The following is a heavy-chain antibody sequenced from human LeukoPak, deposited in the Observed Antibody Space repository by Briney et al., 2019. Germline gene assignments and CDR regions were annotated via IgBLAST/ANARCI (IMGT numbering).Heavy chain of an antibody. CDR3: ARDRSSGWPGSFDY. J-gene: IGHJ4*02. CDR2: IKHDGGEN. Sequence: GGPLRLSCAASGFTFSSYWMIWVRQAPGKGLEWVANIKHDGGENYYVDSVKGRFTISRDNAKNSLYLQMNRLRPEDTAVYYCARDRSSGWPGSFDYWGQGTLVTVSS. V-gene: IGHV3-7*01. D-gene: IGHD6-19*01. CDR1: GFTFSSYW.